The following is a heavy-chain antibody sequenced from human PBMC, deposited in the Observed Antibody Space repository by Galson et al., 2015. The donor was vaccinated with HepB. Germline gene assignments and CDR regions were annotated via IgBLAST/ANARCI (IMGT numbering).Heavy chain of an antibody. V-gene: IGHV4-59*08. CDR2: ITDRGTT. J-gene: IGHJ4*02. CDR3: ARTTPSYGRHWPYFDY. Sequence: SETLSLTCTVYGGSMRSLFWSWNRQYPGHGLVCLGYITDRGTTKNNPSLTSQVTISSNTSKIHSSLRLTSVPAADTDMYFCARTTPSYGRHWPYFDYWGQGILVTVSS. D-gene: IGHD3-10*01. CDR1: GGSMRSLF.